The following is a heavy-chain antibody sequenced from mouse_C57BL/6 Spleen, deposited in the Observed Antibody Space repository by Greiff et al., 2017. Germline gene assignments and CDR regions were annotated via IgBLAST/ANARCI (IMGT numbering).Heavy chain of an antibody. J-gene: IGHJ3*01. Sequence: EVQGVESGGGLVQPKGSLKLSCAASGFSFNTYAMNWVRQAPGKGLEWVARIRSKSNNYATYYADSVKDRFTISRDDSESMLYLQMNNLKTEDTAMYYCVRPYYDYDWFAYWGQGTLVTVSA. V-gene: IGHV10-1*01. CDR3: VRPYYDYDWFAY. D-gene: IGHD2-4*01. CDR2: IRSKSNNYAT. CDR1: GFSFNTYA.